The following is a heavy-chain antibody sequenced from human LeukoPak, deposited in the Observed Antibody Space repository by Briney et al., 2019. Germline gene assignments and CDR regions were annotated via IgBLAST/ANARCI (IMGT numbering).Heavy chain of an antibody. Sequence: GGSLRLSCAASGFTFSSYAMSWVRQAPGEGLEWVSAISGSGGSTDYADSVKGRFTISRDNSKNTLYLQMDSLRAEDTAVYYCAKVKGYSSGWSFSLDYFDYWGQGTLVTVSS. V-gene: IGHV3-23*01. CDR3: AKVKGYSSGWSFSLDYFDY. CDR2: ISGSGGST. D-gene: IGHD6-19*01. J-gene: IGHJ4*02. CDR1: GFTFSSYA.